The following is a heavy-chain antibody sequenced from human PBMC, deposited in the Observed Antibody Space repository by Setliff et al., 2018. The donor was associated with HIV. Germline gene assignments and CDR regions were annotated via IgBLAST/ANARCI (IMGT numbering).Heavy chain of an antibody. V-gene: IGHV4-59*01. D-gene: IGHD3-3*01. J-gene: IGHJ6*03. Sequence: SETLSLTCTVSGGSINNYCCSWIRQPPGKGLEWIGYFCYTGSSNYNRALKSRVTISVDTSKNQFSLKLSSVTAADTAVYYCARSYYNFANGYYYYYYMDVWGKGTTVTVSS. CDR2: FCYTGSS. CDR3: ARSYYNFANGYYYYYYMDV. CDR1: GGSINNYC.